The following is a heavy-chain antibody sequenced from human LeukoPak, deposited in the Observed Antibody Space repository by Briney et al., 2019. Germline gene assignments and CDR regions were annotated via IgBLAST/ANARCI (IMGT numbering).Heavy chain of an antibody. D-gene: IGHD3-22*01. CDR1: GFTFSSYA. J-gene: IGHJ4*02. Sequence: GGSLRLSCAASGFTFSSYAMSWVRQAPGKGLEWVSAISGSGGSTYYADSVKGRFTISRDNSKNTLYLQMNSLRVEDAAMYYCAKTHGYFDQWGQGTLVAVSS. CDR3: AKTHGYFDQ. CDR2: ISGSGGST. V-gene: IGHV3-23*01.